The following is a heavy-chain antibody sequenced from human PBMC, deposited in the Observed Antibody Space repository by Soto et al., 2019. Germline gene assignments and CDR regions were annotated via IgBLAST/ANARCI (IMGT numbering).Heavy chain of an antibody. CDR2: IIPIFGTA. Sequence: SVKVSCKASGGTFSSYAISWVRQAPGLGLEWMGGIIPIFGTANYAQKFQGRVTITADESTSTAYMELSSLRSEDTAVYYCARDISYSSSWTSPTYFDYWGQGTLVTVSS. D-gene: IGHD6-13*01. V-gene: IGHV1-69*13. J-gene: IGHJ4*02. CDR3: ARDISYSSSWTSPTYFDY. CDR1: GGTFSSYA.